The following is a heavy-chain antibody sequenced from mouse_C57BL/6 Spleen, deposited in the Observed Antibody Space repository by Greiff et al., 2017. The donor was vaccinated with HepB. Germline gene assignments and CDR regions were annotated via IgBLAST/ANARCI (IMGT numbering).Heavy chain of an antibody. CDR2: IDPSDSET. Sequence: QVQLKQPGAELVRPGSSVKLSCKASGYTFTSYWMQWVKQRPIQGLEWIGNIDPSDSETHYNQKFKDKATLTVDKSSSTAYMQLSSLTSEDSAVYYCARSTGFDYWGQGTTLTVSS. J-gene: IGHJ2*01. CDR3: ARSTGFDY. V-gene: IGHV1-52*01. CDR1: GYTFTSYW.